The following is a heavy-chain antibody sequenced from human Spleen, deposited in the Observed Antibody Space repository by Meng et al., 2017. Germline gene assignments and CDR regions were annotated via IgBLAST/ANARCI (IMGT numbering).Heavy chain of an antibody. CDR2: INPKSGDT. V-gene: IGHV1-2*06. CDR3: ARKAGNCISTTCYSLDY. CDR1: GYTFPDYW. D-gene: IGHD2-2*01. Sequence: ASVKVSCKASGYTFPDYWLHWVRRAPGQGLEWMGRINPKSGDTHYAQRFQGRVTMTGDTSISTAYMELSGLTSEDTAVYFCARKAGNCISTTCYSLDYWGQGTLVTVSS. J-gene: IGHJ4*02.